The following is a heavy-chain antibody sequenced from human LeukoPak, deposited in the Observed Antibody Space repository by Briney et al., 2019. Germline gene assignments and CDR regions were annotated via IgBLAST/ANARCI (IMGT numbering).Heavy chain of an antibody. V-gene: IGHV4-4*09. J-gene: IGHJ4*02. Sequence: SETLSLTCTVSGGSISSYYWSWIRQPPGKGLEWIGYIYTSGSTNYNPSLKSRVTISVDTSKNQFSLELSSVTAADTAVYYCAITGDYSSSSGFDYWGQGTLVTVSS. CDR1: GGSISSYY. CDR3: AITGDYSSSSGFDY. D-gene: IGHD6-6*01. CDR2: IYTSGST.